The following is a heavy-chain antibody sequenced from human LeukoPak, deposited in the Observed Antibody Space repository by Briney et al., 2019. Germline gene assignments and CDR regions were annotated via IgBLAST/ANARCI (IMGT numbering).Heavy chain of an antibody. Sequence: SETLSPTCTVPGGSVSDTYWGWSRQSPGKGLEWIGSIYYTGTSYNPSRTSRVTISADTSKHQLSLKLSSVTAADPAVSYCARKDPMTTVSLLAFDIWGQGTMVTVSS. V-gene: IGHV4-59*02. CDR3: ARKDPMTTVSLLAFDI. CDR2: IYYTGT. D-gene: IGHD4-11*01. J-gene: IGHJ3*02. CDR1: GGSVSDTY.